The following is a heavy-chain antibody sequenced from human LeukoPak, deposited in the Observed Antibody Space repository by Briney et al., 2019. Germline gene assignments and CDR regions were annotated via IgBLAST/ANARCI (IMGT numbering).Heavy chain of an antibody. CDR2: IYSGGNT. D-gene: IGHD6-13*01. CDR3: ARSPNRSSSWYKGGFDY. Sequence: PGGSLRLSCAASGFTVSTNYMSWVRQAPGKGLEWVSGIYSGGNTNYADSVKGRFTISRDNSKNTLYLQMNSLRAEDTAVYYCARSPNRSSSWYKGGFDYWGQGTLVTVSS. V-gene: IGHV3-53*01. J-gene: IGHJ4*02. CDR1: GFTVSTNY.